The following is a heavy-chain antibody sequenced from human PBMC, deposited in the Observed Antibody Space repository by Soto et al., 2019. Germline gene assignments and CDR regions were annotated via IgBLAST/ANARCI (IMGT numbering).Heavy chain of an antibody. CDR1: GFTFSSSW. J-gene: IGHJ4*02. CDR3: SRSLNS. Sequence: GGSLRLSCAASGFTFSSSWMDWVRQAPGKGLEWVANINPDGRENHYVGSVEGRFTISRDNARNALYLQISSLTAEDSALYFCSRSLNSWGQGTRVTSPQ. V-gene: IGHV3-7*01. CDR2: INPDGREN.